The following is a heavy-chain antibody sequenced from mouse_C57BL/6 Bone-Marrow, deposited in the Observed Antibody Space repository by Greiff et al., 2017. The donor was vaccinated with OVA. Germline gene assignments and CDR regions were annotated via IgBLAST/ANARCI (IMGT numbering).Heavy chain of an antibody. CDR3: ARHDGYVYAMDY. D-gene: IGHD2-3*01. CDR1: GFTFSSYG. CDR2: ISSGGSYT. J-gene: IGHJ4*01. V-gene: IGHV5-6*01. Sequence: EVQLVESGGDLVKPGGSLKLSCAASGFTFSSYGMSWVRQTPDKRLEWVATISSGGSYTYYPDSVKGRFTISRDNAKNTLYLQMSRMKSEETAMYYCARHDGYVYAMDYWGQGTSVTVSS.